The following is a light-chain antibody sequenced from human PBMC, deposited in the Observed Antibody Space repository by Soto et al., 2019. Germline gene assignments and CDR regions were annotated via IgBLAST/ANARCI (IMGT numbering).Light chain of an antibody. V-gene: IGKV3-20*01. J-gene: IGKJ2*01. Sequence: EIVLTQSPGTLSLSPGERATLSCRASQSVSSSYLAWYQQKPGQAPRLLIYGASSRATGIPDWFSGSGSGTDCTLAISRLEPEDFAVYSCQQYGSRGYTFGQGTKLEIK. CDR2: GAS. CDR1: QSVSSSY. CDR3: QQYGSRGYT.